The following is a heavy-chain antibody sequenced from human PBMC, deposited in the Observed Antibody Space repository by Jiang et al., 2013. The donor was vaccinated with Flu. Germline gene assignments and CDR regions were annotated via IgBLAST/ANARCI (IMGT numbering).Heavy chain of an antibody. V-gene: IGHV1-18*01. CDR3: AREFSVVGARHGYADY. J-gene: IGHJ4*02. CDR1: GYTFVDYG. Sequence: SGSELKKPGASVRVSCKASGYTFVDYGLSWMRQAPGQGLEWMGWISGYSGDTNYAQMLQGRVTMTTDTSTSTAYMELRSLTSDDTAVYYCAREFSVVGARHGYADYWGQGTLVTVSS. D-gene: IGHD2-15*01. CDR2: ISGYSGDT.